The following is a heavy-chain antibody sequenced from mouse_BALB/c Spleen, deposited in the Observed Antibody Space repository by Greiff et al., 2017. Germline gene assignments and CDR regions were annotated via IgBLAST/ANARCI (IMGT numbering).Heavy chain of an antibody. Sequence: EVKLMESGPGLVKPSQSLSLTCTVTGYSIKSDYAWYLIRQFPANQVVSVGYISYSGSTSYNPSLKRRISITRDTSRNQFFLQLNSVTTKDTATYYCARGGLRKGTYFDYGAQGTTLTVSS. CDR3: ARGGLRKGTYFDY. V-gene: IGHV3-2*02. J-gene: IGHJ2*01. D-gene: IGHD2-4*01. CDR2: ISYSGST. CDR1: GYSIKSDYA.